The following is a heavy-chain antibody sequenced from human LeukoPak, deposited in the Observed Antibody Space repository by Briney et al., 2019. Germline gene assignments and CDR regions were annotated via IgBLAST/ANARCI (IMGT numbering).Heavy chain of an antibody. CDR3: AREVPGAMNAFDL. V-gene: IGHV3-21*01. J-gene: IGHJ3*01. CDR2: ISSSDTYI. CDR1: GFTVSSNY. D-gene: IGHD2-2*01. Sequence: NPGGSLRLSCAASGFTVSSNYMNWVRQAPGKGLEWVSSISSSDTYIYHADSVKGRFTISRDNAKNSLYLQMDSLRAEDTAVYYCAREVPGAMNAFDLWGRGTLVTVSS.